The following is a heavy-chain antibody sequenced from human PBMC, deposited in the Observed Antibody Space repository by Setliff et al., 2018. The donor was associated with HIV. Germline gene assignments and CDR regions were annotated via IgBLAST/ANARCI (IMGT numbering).Heavy chain of an antibody. CDR2: ISSSSSTI. CDR1: GFTSSSYS. V-gene: IGHV3-48*04. D-gene: IGHD3-22*01. Sequence: PGGSLRLSCAASGFTSSSYSMNWVRQAPGKGLEWVSYISSSSSTIYYADSVKGRFTISRDNAKNSLYLQMNSLRAEDTAVYYCARASSYYYDSSGYSSYFDYWGQGTLVTVSS. CDR3: ARASSYYYDSSGYSSYFDY. J-gene: IGHJ4*02.